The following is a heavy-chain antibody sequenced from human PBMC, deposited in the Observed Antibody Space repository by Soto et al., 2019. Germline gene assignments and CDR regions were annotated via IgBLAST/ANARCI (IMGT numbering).Heavy chain of an antibody. J-gene: IGHJ4*02. CDR1: GGCISSSSCD. CDR2: IYYSGST. CDR3: ARMKSGWYRETYYFDY. D-gene: IGHD6-19*01. V-gene: IGHV4-39*01. Sequence: SVTLSLTCTGAGGCISSSSCDWGWIRQPPGKGLEWIGSIYYSGSTYYNPSLKSRVTMSVDTSKNQFSLKLSSVTAADTAVYYCARMKSGWYRETYYFDYWGQGTLVTLSS.